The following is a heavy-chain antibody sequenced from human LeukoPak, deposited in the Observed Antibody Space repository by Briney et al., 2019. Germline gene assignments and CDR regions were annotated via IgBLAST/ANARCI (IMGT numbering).Heavy chain of an antibody. D-gene: IGHD3-10*01. J-gene: IGHJ4*02. CDR2: ISGSGDST. CDR1: GFTFSNYA. CDR3: AIMGRRSSTGPKLDY. V-gene: IGHV3-23*01. Sequence: GGSLRLSCAASGFTFSNYAMRWVRQAPGKGLEWVSGISGSGDSTYYADSVKGRFTISRDNSKNTLSLQMNSLRSEDTAVYYCAIMGRRSSTGPKLDYWGQGTLVTVSS.